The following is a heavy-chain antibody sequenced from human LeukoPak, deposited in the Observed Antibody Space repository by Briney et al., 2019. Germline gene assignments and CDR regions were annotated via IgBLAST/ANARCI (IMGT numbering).Heavy chain of an antibody. CDR2: ISNGGGTI. CDR3: ARDSYMFGSDY. V-gene: IGHV3-48*03. J-gene: IGHJ4*02. CDR1: GFTFTSYD. D-gene: IGHD3-10*02. Sequence: PGGSLRLSCVPSGFTFTSYDFNWVRQAPGEGLEGVSYISNGGGTIYYADPVKGRFTLSRDNAKNSVFLQMNTLRAGNTAVYYCARDSYMFGSDYWGQGTLVTVSS.